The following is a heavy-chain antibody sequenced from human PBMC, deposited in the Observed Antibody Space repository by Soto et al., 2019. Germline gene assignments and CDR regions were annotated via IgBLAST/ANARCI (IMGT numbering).Heavy chain of an antibody. V-gene: IGHV3-23*01. J-gene: IGHJ3*02. Sequence: GGSLRLSCAASGFTFSSYAMSWVRQAPGKGLEWVSAISGSGVSTKYADSVKGRFTISRDNSKNTLYLQMNSLRAEDTDVYYCAKSEVVVVVVATPAPHAFDIWGQGTMVTVSS. CDR2: ISGSGVST. CDR1: GFTFSSYA. D-gene: IGHD2-15*01. CDR3: AKSEVVVVVVATPAPHAFDI.